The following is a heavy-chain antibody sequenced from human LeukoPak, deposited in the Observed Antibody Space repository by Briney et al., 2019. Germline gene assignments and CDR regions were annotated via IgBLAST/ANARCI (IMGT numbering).Heavy chain of an antibody. CDR3: ATEHQSPVGGTVEDAFDI. CDR1: GYTFTSYY. J-gene: IGHJ3*02. V-gene: IGHV1-46*01. CDR2: INPSGGST. D-gene: IGHD1-26*01. Sequence: ASVKVSCKASGYTFTSYYMHWVRQAPGQGLEWMGIINPSGGSTSYAQKFQGRVTMTRDMSTSTVYMELSSLRSEDTAVYYCATEHQSPVGGTVEDAFDIWGQGTMVTVSS.